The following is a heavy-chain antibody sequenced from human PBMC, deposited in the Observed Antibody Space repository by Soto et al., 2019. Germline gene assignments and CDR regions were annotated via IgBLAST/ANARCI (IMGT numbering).Heavy chain of an antibody. Sequence: SGPTLVNPTQTLTLTCTFSGFSLTTSGVGVGWIRQPPGKALEWLALIYWNDDKRYSPSLKSRLTITKDTSKNQVVLTMTNMDPVDTATYYCARTDSGYDLEGSDPWGQGTLVTVSS. CDR2: IYWNDDK. J-gene: IGHJ5*02. CDR1: GFSLTTSGVG. CDR3: ARTDSGYDLEGSDP. V-gene: IGHV2-5*01. D-gene: IGHD5-12*01.